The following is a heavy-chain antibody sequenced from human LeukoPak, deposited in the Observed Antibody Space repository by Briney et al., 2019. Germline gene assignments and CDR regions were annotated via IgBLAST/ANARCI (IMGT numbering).Heavy chain of an antibody. D-gene: IGHD1-14*01. V-gene: IGHV3-23*01. J-gene: IGHJ4*02. CDR3: ATHLTGVRGDHFLFDY. CDR2: ISGSGGST. Sequence: GGSLRLSCAASGFTFSSYAMSWVRQAPGKGLEWVSAISGSGGSTYYADSVKGRFTISRDNSKNTLYLQMNSLRAEDTAVYYCATHLTGVRGDHFLFDYWAQGTLVTV. CDR1: GFTFSSYA.